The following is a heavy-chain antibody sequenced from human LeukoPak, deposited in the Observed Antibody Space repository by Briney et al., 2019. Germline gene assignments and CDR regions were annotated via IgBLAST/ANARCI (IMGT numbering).Heavy chain of an antibody. CDR2: ISAYNGNT. V-gene: IGHV1-18*01. J-gene: IGHJ5*02. D-gene: IGHD1-26*01. Sequence: ASVNVSCKASGYPFTDYGIGWVRQAPGQGPEWMGWISAYNGNTNYAQKIQGRVTMTTDPSTSTVYMELKSLRSDDTAVYYCARRFKQDVLGTTMGWFDPWGQGTLITVSS. CDR3: ARRFKQDVLGTTMGWFDP. CDR1: GYPFTDYG.